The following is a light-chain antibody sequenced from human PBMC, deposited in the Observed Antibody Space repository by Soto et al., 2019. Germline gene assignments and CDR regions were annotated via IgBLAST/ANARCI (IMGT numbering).Light chain of an antibody. CDR2: GAS. V-gene: IGKV3-20*01. CDR3: QQYGSSWT. CDR1: QTVSRN. Sequence: EVVMTQSPATLSVSPGERATLSCRASQTVSRNLAWYQQKPGQAPRLLIYGASSRPTGIPDRFSGSGSGTDFTLTSSRLEPEDFAVYYCQQYGSSWTFGQGTKVDIK. J-gene: IGKJ1*01.